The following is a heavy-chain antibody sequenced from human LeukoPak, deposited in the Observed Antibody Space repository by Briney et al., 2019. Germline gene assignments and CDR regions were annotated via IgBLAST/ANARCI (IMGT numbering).Heavy chain of an antibody. CDR1: GGSISSYY. D-gene: IGHD3-22*01. Sequence: PSETLSLTCTVSGGSISSYYWSWIRQPPGKGLGWIGYIYYSGSTNYNPSLKSRVTISVDTSKNQFSLKLSSVTAADTAVYYCARGAPGYDSSGYIGDYWGQGTLVTVSS. CDR2: IYYSGST. V-gene: IGHV4-59*01. J-gene: IGHJ4*02. CDR3: ARGAPGYDSSGYIGDY.